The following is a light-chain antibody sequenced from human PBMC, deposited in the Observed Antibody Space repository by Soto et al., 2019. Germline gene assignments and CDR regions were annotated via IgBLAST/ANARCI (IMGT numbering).Light chain of an antibody. CDR2: DVS. Sequence: EIVLTQSPATLSLSPGDTATLSCRASQSVSSYLAWYQQKPGQAPRLLIYDVSNRATGIPARFSGSGSGTDFTLTIGSLEPEDCAVYYCQQRGNWPRTFGQGTKVEIE. CDR3: QQRGNWPRT. J-gene: IGKJ2*02. V-gene: IGKV3-11*01. CDR1: QSVSSY.